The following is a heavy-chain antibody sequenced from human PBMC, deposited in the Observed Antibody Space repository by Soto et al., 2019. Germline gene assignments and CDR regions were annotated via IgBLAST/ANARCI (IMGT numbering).Heavy chain of an antibody. J-gene: IGHJ4*02. CDR3: ARDRVTMVRGVIITRKGFDY. V-gene: IGHV3-30-3*01. Sequence: QVQLVESGGGVVQPGRSLRLSCAASGFTFSSYAMHWVRQAPGKGLEWVAVISYDGSNKYYADSVKGRLTISRDNSKNTLYLQMNSVRAEDTAVYYCARDRVTMVRGVIITRKGFDYWGQGTLVTVSS. CDR2: ISYDGSNK. CDR1: GFTFSSYA. D-gene: IGHD3-10*01.